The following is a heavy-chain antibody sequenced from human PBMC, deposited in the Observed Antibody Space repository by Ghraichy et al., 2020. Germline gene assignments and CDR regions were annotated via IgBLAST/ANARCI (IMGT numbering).Heavy chain of an antibody. D-gene: IGHD4-17*01. J-gene: IGHJ4*02. CDR2: IVGSGANT. Sequence: GGSLRLSCTASGFPFSNYVMNWVRQAPGKGLEWVSGIVGSGANTYYADSVMGRFTISRDNSKNTLYLPMNSLRAEDTAVYYCVKDPPTTVTTTDYWGQGTLVTVSS. CDR1: GFPFSNYV. CDR3: VKDPPTTVTTTDY. V-gene: IGHV3-23*01.